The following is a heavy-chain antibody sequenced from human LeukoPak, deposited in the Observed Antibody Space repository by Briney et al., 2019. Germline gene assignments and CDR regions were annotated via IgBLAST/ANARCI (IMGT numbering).Heavy chain of an antibody. CDR2: IYYSGST. D-gene: IGHD3-9*01. J-gene: IGHJ4*02. CDR1: GGSVSSSNYY. CDR3: ARAHYFDWLLPPYSSSWIIDY. V-gene: IGHV4-61*01. Sequence: PSETLSLTCTVSGGSVSSSNYYWSWIRQPPGKGLEWIGYIYYSGSTNYSPSLKSRLTISADTSKNQFSLKLSSVTAADTAVYYCARAHYFDWLLPPYSSSWIIDYWGQGTLVTVSS.